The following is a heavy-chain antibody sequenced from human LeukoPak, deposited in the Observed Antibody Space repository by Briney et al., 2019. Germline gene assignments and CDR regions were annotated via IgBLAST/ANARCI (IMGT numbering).Heavy chain of an antibody. CDR3: AREASGYYHVFDS. CDR2: ITNRGRSA. D-gene: IGHD3-3*01. Sequence: PGGALRLSCGASGVRLSTYFIRWIRQAPGKGLEWGSYITNRGRSANYADAVKGRFTISGDNTKQSVYLAMTDLSAEDTAVYYCAREASGYYHVFDSWGQGTLVTVSS. CDR1: GVRLSTYF. V-gene: IGHV3-11*04. J-gene: IGHJ4*02.